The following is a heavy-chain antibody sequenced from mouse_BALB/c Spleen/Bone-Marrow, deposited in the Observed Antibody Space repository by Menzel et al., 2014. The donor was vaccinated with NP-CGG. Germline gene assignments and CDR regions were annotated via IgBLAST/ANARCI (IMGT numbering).Heavy chain of an antibody. CDR1: GYAFTKYL. J-gene: IGHJ2*01. V-gene: IGHV1-54*01. CDR3: AREWTARAVDY. D-gene: IGHD3-2*01. Sequence: VKLVESGAELVRPGTSVKVSCKAFGYAFTKYLIEWVKQRPGQGLEWIGVINPGSGGANYNEKFKGKATLTADKSSSTAYMQLSSLTSDDSAVYFCAREWTARAVDYWGQGTTLTVSS. CDR2: INPGSGGA.